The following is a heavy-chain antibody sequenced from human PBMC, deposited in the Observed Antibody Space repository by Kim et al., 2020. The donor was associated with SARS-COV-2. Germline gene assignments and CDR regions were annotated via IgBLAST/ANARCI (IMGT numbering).Heavy chain of an antibody. Sequence: SETLSLTCTVSGGSISSYYWSWIRQPPGKGLEWIGYIYYSGSTNYNPSLKSRVTISVDTSKNQFSLKLGSVTAEDTAVYYCARDYWSDSSGYPNAYYGMDVRGQGTTVTVSS. D-gene: IGHD3-22*01. V-gene: IGHV4-59*01. J-gene: IGHJ6*02. CDR3: ARDYWSDSSGYPNAYYGMDV. CDR1: GGSISSYY. CDR2: IYYSGST.